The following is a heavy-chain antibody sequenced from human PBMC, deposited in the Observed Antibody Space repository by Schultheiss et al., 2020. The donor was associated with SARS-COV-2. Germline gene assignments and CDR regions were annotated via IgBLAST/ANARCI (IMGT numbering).Heavy chain of an antibody. CDR1: GFMFNSYT. J-gene: IGHJ6*02. CDR2: ISGRSDYT. CDR3: ARIGPYYYYYGMDV. Sequence: GGSLRLSCGASGFMFNSYTMNWVRQAPGEGLEWVSSISGRSDYTYYADSVKGRFTISRDNAKNSLFLQMNSLRAEDTAVYYCARIGPYYYYYGMDVWGQGTTVTVSS. V-gene: IGHV3-21*01.